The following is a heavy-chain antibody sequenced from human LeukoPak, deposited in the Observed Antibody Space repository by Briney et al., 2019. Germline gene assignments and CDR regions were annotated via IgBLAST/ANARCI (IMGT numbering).Heavy chain of an antibody. D-gene: IGHD5-18*01. V-gene: IGHV3-9*01. CDR2: ISWNSGSI. CDR1: GFTFDDYA. Sequence: GRSLRLSCAASGFTFDDYAMHWVRQAPGKGLEWVSGISWNSGSIGYADSVKGRFTISRDNAKNSLYLQMNSLRAEDTALYYCAKAEGGYSYGHAFDIWGQGTMVTVSS. CDR3: AKAEGGYSYGHAFDI. J-gene: IGHJ3*02.